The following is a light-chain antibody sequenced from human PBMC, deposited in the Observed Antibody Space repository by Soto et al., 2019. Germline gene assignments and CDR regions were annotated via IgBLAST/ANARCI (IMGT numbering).Light chain of an antibody. CDR2: EVT. J-gene: IGLJ2*01. CDR3: SAYAGNNNPVI. CDR1: SSDVGGHNF. Sequence: QSALTQPPSASGSPGQSVTISCTGTSSDVGGHNFVSWYQQHPGKAPKFLIYEVTKRPSGVPDRFSGSKSGITASLPVSGLQADDEAYYYCSAYAGNNNPVIFGGGTKLTVL. V-gene: IGLV2-8*01.